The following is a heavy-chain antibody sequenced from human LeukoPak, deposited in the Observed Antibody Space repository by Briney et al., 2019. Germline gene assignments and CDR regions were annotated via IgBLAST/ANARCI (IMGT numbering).Heavy chain of an antibody. Sequence: GGSPRLSCAPSGFTFSSYAMSWVRQAPGMGLEWLSAISGSGGNTYYADSVKGRFTISRDNPQNTLSLQMNSLRAEDTAVYFCAKAGYRGSSVNYFDYWGQGTLVTVSS. D-gene: IGHD6-6*01. CDR1: GFTFSSYA. J-gene: IGHJ4*02. CDR2: ISGSGGNT. V-gene: IGHV3-23*01. CDR3: AKAGYRGSSVNYFDY.